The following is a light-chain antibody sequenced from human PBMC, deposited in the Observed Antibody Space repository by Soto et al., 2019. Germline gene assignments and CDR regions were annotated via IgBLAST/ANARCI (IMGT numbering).Light chain of an antibody. CDR1: QSISIY. CDR2: AAT. V-gene: IGKV1-39*01. CDR3: QQSYSTPHT. Sequence: DIQMTQSPSSLSASIGDRVTITCRASQSISIYLNWYQQKPGKAPRLLIYAATSLQSGVPSRFSGGGSGADFTLTVSSLQPEDFANYYCQQSYSTPHTFGQGTKVDIK. J-gene: IGKJ1*01.